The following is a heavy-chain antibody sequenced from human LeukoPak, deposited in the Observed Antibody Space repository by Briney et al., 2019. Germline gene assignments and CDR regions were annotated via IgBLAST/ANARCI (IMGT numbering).Heavy chain of an antibody. D-gene: IGHD3-3*01. CDR2: INPNSGGT. CDR3: ARLGGNINSPYGNWFDP. V-gene: IGHV1-2*02. Sequence: ASVKVSCKASGYTFTGYYMHWVRQAPGQGLEWMGWINPNSGGTKYAQKFQGRVTMTRDTSISTAYMELSRLRSDDTAVYYCARLGGNINSPYGNWFDPWGQGALVTVSS. CDR1: GYTFTGYY. J-gene: IGHJ5*02.